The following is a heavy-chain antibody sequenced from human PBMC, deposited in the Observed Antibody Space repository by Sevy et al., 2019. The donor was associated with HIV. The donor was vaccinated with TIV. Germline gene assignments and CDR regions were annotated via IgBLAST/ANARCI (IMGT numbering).Heavy chain of an antibody. CDR1: GFTFSSYS. D-gene: IGHD2-2*01. J-gene: IGHJ6*02. Sequence: GGSLRLSCAASGFTFSSYSMNWVRQAPGKGLEWVSSISSSSSYIYYADSVKGRFTISRDNAKNSLYLQMNSLRAVDTAVYYCARDGGYCSSTSCIPDYYYGMDVWGQGTTVTVSS. V-gene: IGHV3-21*01. CDR3: ARDGGYCSSTSCIPDYYYGMDV. CDR2: ISSSSSYI.